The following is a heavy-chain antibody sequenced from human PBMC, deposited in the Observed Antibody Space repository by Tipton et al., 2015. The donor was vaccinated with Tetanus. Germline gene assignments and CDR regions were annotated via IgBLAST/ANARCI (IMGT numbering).Heavy chain of an antibody. Sequence: TLSLTCTVSGGSISSSSYYWGWIRQPPGKGPEWIGSIYYSGSTYYNPSLKSRVTISVDTSKNQFSLKLSSVTAADTAVYYCARQAADSSGYLYYFDYWGQGTLVTVSS. CDR3: ARQAADSSGYLYYFDY. CDR1: GGSISSSSYY. J-gene: IGHJ4*02. D-gene: IGHD3-22*01. V-gene: IGHV4-39*01. CDR2: IYYSGST.